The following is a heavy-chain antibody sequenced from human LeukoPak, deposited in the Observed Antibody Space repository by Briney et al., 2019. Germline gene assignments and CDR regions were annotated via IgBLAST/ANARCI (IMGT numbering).Heavy chain of an antibody. CDR1: GFTFSSYS. CDR3: AEMGEYRGY. Sequence: PGGSLRLSCAASGFTFSSYSMNWVRQAPGKGLEWVSYISSSSSTIYYADSVKGRFTISRDNAKNSLYLQMNSLRAEDTAVYYCAEMGEYRGYWGQGTLVTVSS. V-gene: IGHV3-48*01. D-gene: IGHD3-16*01. CDR2: ISSSSSTI. J-gene: IGHJ4*02.